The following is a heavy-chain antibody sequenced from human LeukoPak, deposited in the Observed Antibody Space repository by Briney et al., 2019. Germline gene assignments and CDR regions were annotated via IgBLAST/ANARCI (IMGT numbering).Heavy chain of an antibody. D-gene: IGHD1-26*01. Sequence: AAVKVSCKASGGTFSSYAISWVRQAPGQGLEWMGGIIPIFGTANYAQKFQGRVTITADESTSTAYMELSSLRSEATAVYYCAKAAVGDVYSFDYWGQGTLVTVSS. CDR2: IIPIFGTA. J-gene: IGHJ4*02. CDR3: AKAAVGDVYSFDY. CDR1: GGTFSSYA. V-gene: IGHV1-69*13.